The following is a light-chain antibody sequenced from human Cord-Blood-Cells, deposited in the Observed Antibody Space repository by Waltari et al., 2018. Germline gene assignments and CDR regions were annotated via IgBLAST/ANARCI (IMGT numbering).Light chain of an antibody. J-gene: IGLJ1*01. CDR1: SGYSNYK. CDR2: VGTGGIVG. CDR3: CSYAGSYTYV. Sequence: QPVLTQPPSASASLGASVTLTCTLSSGYSNYKVDWYQQRPGKGPRFVMRVGTGGIVGSKGDGIPDRFSGSKSGNTASLTISGLQAEDEADYYCCSYAGSYTYVFGTGTKVTVL. V-gene: IGLV9-49*01.